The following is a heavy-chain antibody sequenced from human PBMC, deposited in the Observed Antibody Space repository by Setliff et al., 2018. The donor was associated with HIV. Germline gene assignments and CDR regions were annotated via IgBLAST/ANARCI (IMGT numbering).Heavy chain of an antibody. CDR3: TTVVTIFGVVFLDGFDI. D-gene: IGHD3-3*01. CDR1: GFTFSTYG. V-gene: IGHV3-15*01. Sequence: GGSLRLSCAASGFTFSTYGLDWVRQAPGKGLEWVSYINGGGTRDYAAPVKGRFTISRDDSKNTLYLEVKSLKSEDTAVYYCTTVVTIFGVVFLDGFDIWGQGTMVTVSS. J-gene: IGHJ3*02. CDR2: INGGGTR.